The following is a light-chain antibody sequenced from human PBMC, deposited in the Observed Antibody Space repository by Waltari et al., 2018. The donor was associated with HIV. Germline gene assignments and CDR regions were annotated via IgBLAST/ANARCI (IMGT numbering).Light chain of an antibody. Sequence: QSALSQPASVSGSFGQSLPISCTGTSSDVGGYQYVSWYQQQPGKAPKLLISEVSNRPSGVSSRFSGSKSGNTASLTIFWLQAEDEADYYCSSYTNRDTVVFGGGTKLTVV. CDR1: SSDVGGYQY. CDR2: EVS. J-gene: IGLJ2*01. V-gene: IGLV2-14*03. CDR3: SSYTNRDTVV.